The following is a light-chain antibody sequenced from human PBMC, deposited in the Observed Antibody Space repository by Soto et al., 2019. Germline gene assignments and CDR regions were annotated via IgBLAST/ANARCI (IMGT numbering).Light chain of an antibody. CDR3: QQYNSYPLT. J-gene: IGKJ2*01. Sequence: DLQMTQSPSTLSASVGDRVTITCRASQSIGTLLAWYQQKPGEAPMFLIYKASSLESGVPSRFSGSGSGTEFTLTISSLQPDDSATYYCQQYNSYPLTFGQGTKLEIK. V-gene: IGKV1-5*03. CDR2: KAS. CDR1: QSIGTL.